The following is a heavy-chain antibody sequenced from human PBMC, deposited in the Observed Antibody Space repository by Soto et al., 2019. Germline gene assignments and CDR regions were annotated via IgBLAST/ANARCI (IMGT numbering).Heavy chain of an antibody. V-gene: IGHV3-21*02. Sequence: EVQLVESGGGLVKPGGSLRLSCAASGFTFSSHGMNWVRQAPGKGLEWVSSVDLSGSYKHYADSMKGRFTLSRDNAKNSLYLQMNSLRAEDTAVYYCARGNVYNSFDYWGQGTLVTVSS. CDR2: VDLSGSYK. D-gene: IGHD1-1*01. J-gene: IGHJ4*02. CDR3: ARGNVYNSFDY. CDR1: GFTFSSHG.